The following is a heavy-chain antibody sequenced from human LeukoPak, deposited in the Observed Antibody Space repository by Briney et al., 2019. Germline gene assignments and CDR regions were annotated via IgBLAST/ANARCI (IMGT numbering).Heavy chain of an antibody. Sequence: TSVKVSCKASRGTFSSYTISWVRQAPGQGLEWMGRIIPILGIEKYTQKFQGRVTITADKSTSTAYMELSSLRSEDTAVYYCARDRWGSTSPGDYWGQGTLVTVSS. D-gene: IGHD2-2*01. CDR2: IIPILGIE. J-gene: IGHJ4*02. V-gene: IGHV1-69*04. CDR3: ARDRWGSTSPGDY. CDR1: RGTFSSYT.